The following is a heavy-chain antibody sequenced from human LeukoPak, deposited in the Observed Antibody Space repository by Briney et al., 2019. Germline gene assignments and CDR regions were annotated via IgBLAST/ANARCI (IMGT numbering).Heavy chain of an antibody. CDR3: ARVQKIKRWGSSSSPFDY. Sequence: PGGSLRLSCAASGFTFSSYSMNWVRQAPGKGLEWVSYISSSSSTIYYADSVKGRFTISRDKAKNSLYLQMNSLRAEDTAVYYCARVQKIKRWGSSSSPFDYWGQGTLVTVSS. J-gene: IGHJ4*02. D-gene: IGHD6-6*01. CDR2: ISSSSSTI. V-gene: IGHV3-48*01. CDR1: GFTFSSYS.